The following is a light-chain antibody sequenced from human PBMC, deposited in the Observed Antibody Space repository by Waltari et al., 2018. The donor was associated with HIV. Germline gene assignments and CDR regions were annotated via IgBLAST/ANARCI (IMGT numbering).Light chain of an antibody. Sequence: QSALTQPASVSGSPGPSITISCPGTSSAVGGYNYVSWYQQPPGKAPKLLIYEVSNRPSGISNRFSGSKSGNTASLTISGLQAEDEADYYCCSYASSTTLDVFGGGTKLTVL. J-gene: IGLJ2*01. CDR3: CSYASSTTLDV. CDR1: SSAVGGYNY. V-gene: IGLV2-14*01. CDR2: EVS.